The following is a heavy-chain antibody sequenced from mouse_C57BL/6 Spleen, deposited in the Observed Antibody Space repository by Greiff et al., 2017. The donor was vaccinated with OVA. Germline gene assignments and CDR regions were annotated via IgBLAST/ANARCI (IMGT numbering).Heavy chain of an antibody. V-gene: IGHV1-26*01. CDR3: ARLYGNRGYWYFDV. J-gene: IGHJ1*03. CDR2: INPNNGGT. D-gene: IGHD2-1*01. CDR1: GYTFTDYY. Sequence: EVQLQQSGPELVKPGASVKISCKASGYTFTDYYMNWVKQSHGKSLEWIGDINPNNGGTSYNQKFKGKATLTVDKSSSTAYMELRSLTSEDSAVYYCARLYGNRGYWYFDVWGTGTTVTVSS.